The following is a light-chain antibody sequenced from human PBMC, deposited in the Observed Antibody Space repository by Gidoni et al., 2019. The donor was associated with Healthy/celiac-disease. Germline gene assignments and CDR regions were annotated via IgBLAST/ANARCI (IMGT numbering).Light chain of an antibody. CDR1: QSVSSY. CDR2: DAS. J-gene: IGKJ5*01. Sequence: EIVLTQSPATLSLSPGERATLSCRASQSVSSYLACYQQKPGQAPRLLIYDASNRATGIPARFSGSGSGTDFTLTISSLEPEDFAVYYCQQRSNWSMTFGQGTRLEIK. CDR3: QQRSNWSMT. V-gene: IGKV3-11*01.